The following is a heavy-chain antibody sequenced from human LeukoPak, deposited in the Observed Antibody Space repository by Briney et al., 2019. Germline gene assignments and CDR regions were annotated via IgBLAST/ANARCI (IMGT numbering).Heavy chain of an antibody. CDR1: GYTFTSYG. CDR2: ISVYNGNT. CDR3: ARDGGITMVRNWFDP. V-gene: IGHV1-18*01. D-gene: IGHD3-10*01. J-gene: IGHJ5*02. Sequence: ASVKVSCKASGYTFTSYGISWVRQAPGQGLEWMGWISVYNGNTNYAQNVQGRVTMTTDTSTSTAYMELRSLRSDDTAVYYCARDGGITMVRNWFDPWGQGTLVTVSS.